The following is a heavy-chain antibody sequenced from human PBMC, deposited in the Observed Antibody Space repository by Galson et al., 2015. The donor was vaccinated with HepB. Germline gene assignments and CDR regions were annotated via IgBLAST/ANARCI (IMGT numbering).Heavy chain of an antibody. D-gene: IGHD2-2*01. J-gene: IGHJ6*02. CDR1: GLTFSDYY. Sequence: SLRLSCAASGLTFSDYYMSWIRQAPGKGLEWVSYISSSSSYTNYADSVKGRFTISRDNAKNSLYLQMNSLRAEDTAVYYCARDRVVPAAMDLYYYYGMDVWGQGTTVTVSS. CDR2: ISSSSSYT. CDR3: ARDRVVPAAMDLYYYYGMDV. V-gene: IGHV3-11*06.